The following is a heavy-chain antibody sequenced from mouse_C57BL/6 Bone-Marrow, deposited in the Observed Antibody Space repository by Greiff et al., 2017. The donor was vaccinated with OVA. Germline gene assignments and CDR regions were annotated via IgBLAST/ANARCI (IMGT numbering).Heavy chain of an antibody. Sequence: QVQLQQSGPGLVQPSQSLSITCTVSGFSLTSYGVHWVRQSPGKGLEWLGVIWSGGSTDYNAAFISRLSISKDNSKSQVFFKMNSLQADDTAIYYCARNYRYYYGSSFYFDYWGQGTTLTVSS. CDR1: GFSLTSYG. J-gene: IGHJ2*01. CDR3: ARNYRYYYGSSFYFDY. V-gene: IGHV2-2*01. CDR2: IWSGGST. D-gene: IGHD1-1*01.